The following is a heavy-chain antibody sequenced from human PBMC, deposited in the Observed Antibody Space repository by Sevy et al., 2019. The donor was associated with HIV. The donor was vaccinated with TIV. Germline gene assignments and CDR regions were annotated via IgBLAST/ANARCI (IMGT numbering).Heavy chain of an antibody. J-gene: IGHJ5*02. CDR2: IYSGGSP. D-gene: IGHD2-15*01. CDR1: GFSISNNY. Sequence: GGSLRLSCAASGFSISNNYTAWVRQAPGKGLEWVSVIYSGGSPYYADSVKGRFALSRDMSKNTVYLQMNSLRAEDTAVYYCARGYCGGGSCTAFDPWGQRTLVTVSS. V-gene: IGHV3-53*01. CDR3: ARGYCGGGSCTAFDP.